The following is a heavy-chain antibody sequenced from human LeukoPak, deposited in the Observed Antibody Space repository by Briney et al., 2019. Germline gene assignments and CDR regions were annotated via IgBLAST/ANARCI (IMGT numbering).Heavy chain of an antibody. D-gene: IGHD3-9*01. Sequence: SETLSLTCTVSGYSISSGYYWGWIRQPPGKGLEWIGEINHSGSTNYNPSLKSRVTISVDTSKNQFSLKLSSVTAADTAVYYCARDGRYDILTGGFDYWGQGTLVTVSS. V-gene: IGHV4-38-2*02. J-gene: IGHJ4*02. CDR1: GYSISSGYY. CDR3: ARDGRYDILTGGFDY. CDR2: INHSGST.